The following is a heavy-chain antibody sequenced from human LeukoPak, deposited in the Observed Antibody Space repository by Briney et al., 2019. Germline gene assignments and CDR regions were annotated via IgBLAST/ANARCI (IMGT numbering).Heavy chain of an antibody. CDR1: GFTFSSYG. CDR3: ARVGLNTYALRS. D-gene: IGHD3-16*01. CDR2: IWYDGTNK. V-gene: IGHV3-33*01. J-gene: IGHJ5*02. Sequence: GGSLRLSCAASGFTFSSYGMHWVRQAPGKGLEWVAVIWYDGTNKYYADSVKGRFTISRDNSKNTLYLQMNSLRAEDTAAYYCARVGLNTYALRSWGQGTLVTVSS.